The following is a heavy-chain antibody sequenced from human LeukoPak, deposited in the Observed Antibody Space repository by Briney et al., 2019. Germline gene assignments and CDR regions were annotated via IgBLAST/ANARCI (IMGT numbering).Heavy chain of an antibody. V-gene: IGHV3-23*01. CDR2: ISGSGDST. CDR3: AKTRPLDSSSWSHGDY. J-gene: IGHJ4*02. CDR1: GFTFSSYA. Sequence: GGSLRLSCAASGFTFSSYAMSWVRQAPGKGLEWVSAISGSGDSTYYGDTVKGRFTISRDNSKNTLYLQMNSLRAEDTAVYYCAKTRPLDSSSWSHGDYWGQGTLVTVSS. D-gene: IGHD6-13*01.